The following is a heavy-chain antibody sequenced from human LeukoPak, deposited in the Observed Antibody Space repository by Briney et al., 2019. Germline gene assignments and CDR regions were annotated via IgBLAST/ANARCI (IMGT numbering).Heavy chain of an antibody. J-gene: IGHJ4*02. D-gene: IGHD5-12*01. Sequence: SETLSLTCTVSGGSISSYYWSWIRQPPGKGLEWIGYIYYSGSTNYNPSLKSRVTISVDTSKNQFSLKLSSVTAADTAVYYCAGVVAARNHYFDYWGQGTLVTVSS. CDR1: GGSISSYY. CDR3: AGVVAARNHYFDY. CDR2: IYYSGST. V-gene: IGHV4-59*01.